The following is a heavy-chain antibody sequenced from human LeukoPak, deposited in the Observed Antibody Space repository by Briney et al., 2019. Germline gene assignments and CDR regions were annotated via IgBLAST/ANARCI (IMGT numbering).Heavy chain of an antibody. J-gene: IGHJ4*02. V-gene: IGHV3-23*01. Sequence: GGSLRLSCAASGFTFSRSAMTWVRQTPGKGLDWVSSISSSGNTYYADSVKGRFTISRDNSKNMLDLQMNSLRAEDTAVYYCVKGRISEDGLDFWGQGTLVTVSS. D-gene: IGHD6-13*01. CDR2: ISSSGNT. CDR1: GFTFSRSA. CDR3: VKGRISEDGLDF.